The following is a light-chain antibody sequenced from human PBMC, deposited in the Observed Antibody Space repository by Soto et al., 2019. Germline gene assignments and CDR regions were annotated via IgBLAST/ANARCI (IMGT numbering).Light chain of an antibody. CDR3: SSYTSSRTLV. CDR2: EVS. Sequence: QSALTQPASVSGSPGQSITISCTGASIDVGGYNYVSWYQQHPGKAPKLVLYEVSNRPSGVSNRFSGSKSGNTASLTISGLQAEDEADYYCSSYTSSRTLVFGGGTKLTVL. V-gene: IGLV2-14*01. J-gene: IGLJ3*02. CDR1: SIDVGGYNY.